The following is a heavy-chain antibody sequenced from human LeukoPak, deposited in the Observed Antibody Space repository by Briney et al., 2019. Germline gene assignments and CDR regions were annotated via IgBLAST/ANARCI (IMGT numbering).Heavy chain of an antibody. V-gene: IGHV3-23*01. CDR2: ITSGFTP. CDR1: GLTFSDYA. CDR3: AKDYSDSRVADVFFEY. Sequence: GGSLRLSCAASGLTFSDYAMSWFRQAPGKGLEWVSGITSGFTPHYADSVKGRFTISRENSKNTLRLQLNSLRAEDTAVYYCAKDYSDSRVADVFFEYWGQGTLVTVSS. J-gene: IGHJ4*02. D-gene: IGHD2-15*01.